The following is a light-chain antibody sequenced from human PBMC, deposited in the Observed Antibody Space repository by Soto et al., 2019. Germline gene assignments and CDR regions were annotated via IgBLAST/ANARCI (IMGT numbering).Light chain of an antibody. CDR3: SSYTTSYFYV. Sequence: QSVLTQPPSASGSPGQSVTISCTGTSTDVGAYDYVSWYQQHPGKAPKLMIYEVTKRPSGVPDRFSGSKSGNTASLTVSGLQADDDADYYCSSYTTSYFYVFGPGTKVTVL. J-gene: IGLJ1*01. CDR1: STDVGAYDY. CDR2: EVT. V-gene: IGLV2-8*01.